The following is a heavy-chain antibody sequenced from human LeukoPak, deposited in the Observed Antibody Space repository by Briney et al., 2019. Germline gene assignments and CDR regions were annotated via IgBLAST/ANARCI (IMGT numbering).Heavy chain of an antibody. J-gene: IGHJ6*03. CDR3: ARGCRPYYYDSSGPTYYYYMDV. Sequence: ASVKVSXKASGYTFTSYDINWVRQATGQGLEWMGWMNPNSGNTGYAQKFQGRVTMTRNTSISTAYMELSSLRSEDTAVYYCARGCRPYYYDSSGPTYYYYMDVWGKGTTVTVSS. CDR2: MNPNSGNT. CDR1: GYTFTSYD. V-gene: IGHV1-8*01. D-gene: IGHD3-22*01.